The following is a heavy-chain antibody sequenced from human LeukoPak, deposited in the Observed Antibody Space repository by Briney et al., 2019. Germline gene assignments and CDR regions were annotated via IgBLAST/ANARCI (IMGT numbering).Heavy chain of an antibody. CDR1: GFTFSSYA. V-gene: IGHV3-30-3*01. Sequence: RPGGSLRLSCAASGFTFSSYAMHWVRQAPGKGLEWVAVISYDGSNKYYADSVKGRFTISRDNSKNTLYLQMNSLRAEDTAVYYCARGEYGDVDYWGQGTLVTVSS. CDR2: ISYDGSNK. CDR3: ARGEYGDVDY. D-gene: IGHD4-17*01. J-gene: IGHJ4*02.